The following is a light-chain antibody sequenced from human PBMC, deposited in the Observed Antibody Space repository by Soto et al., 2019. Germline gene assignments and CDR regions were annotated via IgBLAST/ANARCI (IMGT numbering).Light chain of an antibody. CDR3: QQLNSYPRALT. CDR1: QGISSY. J-gene: IGKJ4*01. V-gene: IGKV1-9*01. Sequence: DIQLTQSPSFLSASVGDRVTITCRASQGISSYLAWYQQKPGKAPKLLLYAASTLQSGVTSRFSGSGSGTEFTLTISSLQPEDFATYYYQQLNSYPRALTFGGGTKVEIK. CDR2: AAS.